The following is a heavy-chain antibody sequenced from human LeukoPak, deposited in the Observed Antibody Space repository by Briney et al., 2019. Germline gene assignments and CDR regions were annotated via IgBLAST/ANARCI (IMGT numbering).Heavy chain of an antibody. D-gene: IGHD5-12*01. J-gene: IGHJ5*02. Sequence: SETLSLTCAVYGGSFSGYYWSWIRQPPGKGLEWIGYIYYSGSTYYNPSLKSRVTISVDTSKNQFSLKLSSVTAADTAVYYCARGGPSNWFDPWGQGTLVTVSS. CDR1: GGSFSGYY. V-gene: IGHV4-30-4*01. CDR3: ARGGPSNWFDP. CDR2: IYYSGST.